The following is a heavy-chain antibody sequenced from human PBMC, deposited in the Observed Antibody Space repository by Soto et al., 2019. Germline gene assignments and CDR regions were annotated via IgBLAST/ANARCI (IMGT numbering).Heavy chain of an antibody. CDR1: GGTSSDYA. D-gene: IGHD3-10*01. CDR3: AGSFKYGSGTFDALDV. Sequence: QVLLVQSGTEVKKPGSSVKVSCQASGGTSSDYALTWVRQAPGQGLEWMGGIIPIFGTANYAQRFQGRVSINADESSCTAYMELSSLKSADTAVYYCAGSFKYGSGTFDALDVWGHGTIVMVSS. V-gene: IGHV1-69*01. J-gene: IGHJ3*01. CDR2: IIPIFGTA.